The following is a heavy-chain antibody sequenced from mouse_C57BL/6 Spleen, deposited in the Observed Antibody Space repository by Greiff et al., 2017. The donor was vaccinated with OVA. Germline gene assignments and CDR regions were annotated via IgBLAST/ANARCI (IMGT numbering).Heavy chain of an antibody. CDR2: INPSSGYT. CDR3: AREGITTVVNFDY. J-gene: IGHJ2*01. CDR1: GYTFTSYT. Sequence: VQLVESGAELARPGASVKMSCKASGYTFTSYTMHWVKQRPGQGLEWIGYINPSSGYTKYNQTFKDKATLTADKSSSTAYMQLSSLTSEDSAVYYCAREGITTVVNFDYWGQGTTLTVSS. V-gene: IGHV1-4*01. D-gene: IGHD1-1*01.